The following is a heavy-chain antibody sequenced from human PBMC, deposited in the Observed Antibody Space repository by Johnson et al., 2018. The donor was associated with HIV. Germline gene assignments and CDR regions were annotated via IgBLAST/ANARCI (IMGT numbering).Heavy chain of an antibody. CDR1: GFTFSSYA. V-gene: IGHV3-30*02. D-gene: IGHD2-8*01. Sequence: QVQLVESGGGVVQPGRSLRLSCAASGFTFSSYAMHWVRQAPGKGLEWVAFIRYDGSNKYYADSVKGRFTISRDNSKNTLYLQMNSLRAEDTAVYYCAKGPARGYARAFDIWGQGRMVTVSS. CDR3: AKGPARGYARAFDI. J-gene: IGHJ3*02. CDR2: IRYDGSNK.